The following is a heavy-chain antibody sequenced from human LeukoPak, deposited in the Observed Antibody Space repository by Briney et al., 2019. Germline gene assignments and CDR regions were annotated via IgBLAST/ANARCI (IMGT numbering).Heavy chain of an antibody. V-gene: IGHV4-61*02. Sequence: SQTLSLTCTVSGGSISSGSYYWSWIRQPAGKGLEWIGRIDTSGSTNYNPSLKSRATISVDTSKNQFSLKLSSVTAADTAVYYCARGSSTSFDPWGQGTLVTVSS. CDR2: IDTSGST. D-gene: IGHD2-2*01. CDR3: ARGSSTSFDP. CDR1: GGSISSGSYY. J-gene: IGHJ5*02.